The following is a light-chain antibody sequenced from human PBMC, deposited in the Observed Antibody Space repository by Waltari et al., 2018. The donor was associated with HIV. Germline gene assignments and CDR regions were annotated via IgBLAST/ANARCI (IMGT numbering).Light chain of an antibody. J-gene: IGLJ3*02. CDR1: SSNIGSHY. CDR2: RNN. CDR3: AAWDDNLSGWV. Sequence: QSVLTQPPSASGTPGQRVTISCSGSSSNIGSHYVSWYQQLPGTAPKPLIYRNNQRPSGVPDRFSGFKSGTSASLAISGLRSEDEADYYCAAWDDNLSGWVFGGGSKLTIL. V-gene: IGLV1-47*01.